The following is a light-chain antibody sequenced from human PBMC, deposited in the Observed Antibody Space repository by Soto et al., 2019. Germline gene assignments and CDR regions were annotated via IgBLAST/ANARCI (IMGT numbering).Light chain of an antibody. CDR1: QGIGNY. CDR2: AAS. CDR3: QKYNSAPRT. V-gene: IGKV1-27*01. Sequence: DIQMTQSPSSLSASVGDRVTITCRASQGIGNYLAWYQQKPGKVPKLLIYAASTLPSGVPSRFSGSRSGTDFTLTISSLQTEDVATYYCQKYNSAPRTFGQGTKVEIK. J-gene: IGKJ1*01.